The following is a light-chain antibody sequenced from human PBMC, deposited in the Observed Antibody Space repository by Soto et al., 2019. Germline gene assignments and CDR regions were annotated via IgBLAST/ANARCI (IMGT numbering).Light chain of an antibody. CDR3: SSYTSSSAVV. CDR1: SSDVGGYKF. V-gene: IGLV2-14*01. Sequence: QSALTQPASVSGSPGQSITISCTGTSSDVGGYKFVSWYQQHPGKTPKLMIYGVSNRPSGVSDRFSGSKSGNTASLTISGLQAEDEADYYCSSYTSSSAVVFGGGTKLTVL. CDR2: GVS. J-gene: IGLJ3*02.